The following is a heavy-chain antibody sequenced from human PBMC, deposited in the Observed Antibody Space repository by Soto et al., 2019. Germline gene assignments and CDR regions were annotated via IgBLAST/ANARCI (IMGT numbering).Heavy chain of an antibody. CDR2: IFSNDGK. CDR3: ARAYTSSWYSQPVIDS. Sequence: SGPTLVNPTETLTLTCTVSGFSLSNARMGVSWMRQPPGKALEWLTHIFSNDGKSYSTSLKSRLTIPNDTSKSHVVLTMTNMVPVETATYYCARAYTSSWYSQPVIDSWGQGTLVTVSS. D-gene: IGHD6-13*01. V-gene: IGHV2-26*01. J-gene: IGHJ5*01. CDR1: GFSLSNARMG.